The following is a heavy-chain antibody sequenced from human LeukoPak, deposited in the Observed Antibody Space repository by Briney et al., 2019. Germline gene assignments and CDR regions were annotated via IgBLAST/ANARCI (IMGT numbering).Heavy chain of an antibody. D-gene: IGHD5-18*01. J-gene: IGHJ3*02. CDR1: GYGFTSYW. CDR2: IYPGDSDT. V-gene: IGHV5-51*01. CDR3: ARPRLAGAKGYRGNDAFDI. Sequence: GESLKISCKGSGYGFTSYWIGWVRQMPGKGLEWMGIIYPGDSDTTYSPSSQGQVTISADKSISTAYLQWSSLKASDTAMYYCARPRLAGAKGYRGNDAFDIWGPGTMVTVSS.